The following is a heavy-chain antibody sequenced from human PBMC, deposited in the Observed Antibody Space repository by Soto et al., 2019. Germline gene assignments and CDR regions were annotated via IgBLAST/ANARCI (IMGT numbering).Heavy chain of an antibody. J-gene: IGHJ6*02. V-gene: IGHV4-59*01. CDR1: GGSISSYY. CDR3: ASSNIAAAGFYYYGMDV. Sequence: SETLSLTCTVSGGSISSYYWSWIRQPPGRGLEWIGYIYYSGSTNYNPSLKSRVTISVDTSKNQFSLKLSSVTAADTAVYYCASSNIAAAGFYYYGMDVWGRGTTVTVSS. D-gene: IGHD6-13*01. CDR2: IYYSGST.